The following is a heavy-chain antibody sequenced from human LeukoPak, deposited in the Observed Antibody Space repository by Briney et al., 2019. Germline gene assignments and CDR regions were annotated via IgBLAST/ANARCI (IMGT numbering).Heavy chain of an antibody. CDR3: IRLPGSRFGENRDAFDI. Sequence: PGGSLRLSCAASGFTFSGSAMHWVRQASGKGLEWVGRIRSKANSYATAYAASVKGRFTISRDDSKNTAYLQMNSLKTEDTAVYYCIRLPGSRFGENRDAFDIWGQGTMVTVSS. D-gene: IGHD3-10*01. CDR2: IRSKANSYAT. J-gene: IGHJ3*02. CDR1: GFTFSGSA. V-gene: IGHV3-73*01.